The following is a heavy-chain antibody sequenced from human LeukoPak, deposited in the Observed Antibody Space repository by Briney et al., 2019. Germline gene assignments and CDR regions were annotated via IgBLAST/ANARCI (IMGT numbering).Heavy chain of an antibody. CDR3: ARDRQLTMVRGVRFWFAP. J-gene: IGHJ5*02. CDR1: GFTFSSYA. D-gene: IGHD3-10*01. CDR2: ISYDGSNK. Sequence: GGSLRLSCAASGFTFSSYAMHWVRQAPGQGLERVAVISYDGSNKYYADSVKGRFTISRDNSKNTLYLQMNSLRAEDTAVYYCARDRQLTMVRGVRFWFAPWGQGTLVTVSS. V-gene: IGHV3-30-3*01.